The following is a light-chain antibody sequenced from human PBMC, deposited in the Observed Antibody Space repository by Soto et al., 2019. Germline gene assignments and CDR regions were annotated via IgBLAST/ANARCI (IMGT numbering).Light chain of an antibody. CDR3: QQYDTNSKA. CDR2: DAS. Sequence: DVQMTQSPSTLSSSVGDIFTITCGASQSINKWLAWYQQKPGKAPKVLISDASTLESGVPSRFSGSGFGTEFTLTITRLQPDDFATYYCQQYDTNSKAFGQGTKVDIK. J-gene: IGKJ1*01. V-gene: IGKV1-5*01. CDR1: QSINKW.